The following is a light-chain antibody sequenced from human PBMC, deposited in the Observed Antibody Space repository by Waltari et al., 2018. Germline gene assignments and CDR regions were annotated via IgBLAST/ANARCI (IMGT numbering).Light chain of an antibody. CDR3: MILHNNAVV. V-gene: IGLV5-45*01. J-gene: IGLJ2*01. Sequence: QAVLTQPASLSASPGASARLPRTLRSGITVASYKLYRVQNRPGSPPQFLLKYRPDSTTQKGSGVPSRFSGSRDTSANAGILLISGVQSEDEADYYCMILHNNAVVFGGGTKLTVL. CDR2: YRPDSTT. CDR1: SGITVASYK.